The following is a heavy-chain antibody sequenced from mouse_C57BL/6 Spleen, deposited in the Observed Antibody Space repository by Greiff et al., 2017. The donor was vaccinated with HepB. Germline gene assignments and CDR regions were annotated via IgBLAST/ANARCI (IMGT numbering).Heavy chain of an antibody. CDR2: IDPENGDT. CDR3: TAQRYGSFYAMDY. Sequence: EVQLQESGAELVRPGASVKLSCTASGFNIKDDYMHWVKQRPEQGLEWIGWIDPENGDTEYASKFQGKATITADTSSNTAYLQLSSLTSEDTAVYYCTAQRYGSFYAMDYWGQGTSVTVSS. V-gene: IGHV14-4*01. J-gene: IGHJ4*01. D-gene: IGHD1-1*01. CDR1: GFNIKDDY.